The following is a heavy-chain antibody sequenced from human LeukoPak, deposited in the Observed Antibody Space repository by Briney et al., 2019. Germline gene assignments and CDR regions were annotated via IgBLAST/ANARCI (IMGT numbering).Heavy chain of an antibody. CDR3: ARDSLYSSSSPWFDP. CDR1: GFTFSSYS. D-gene: IGHD6-6*01. CDR2: ISSSSSYI. Sequence: PGGSLRLSCAASGFTFSSYSMNWVRQAPGKGLEWVSSISSSSSYIYYADSVKGRFTISRDNAKNSLYLQMNSLRAEDTAVYYCARDSLYSSSSPWFDPWGQGTLVTVSS. V-gene: IGHV3-21*01. J-gene: IGHJ5*02.